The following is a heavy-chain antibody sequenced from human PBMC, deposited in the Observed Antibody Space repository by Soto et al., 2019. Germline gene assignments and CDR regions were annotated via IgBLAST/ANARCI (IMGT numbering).Heavy chain of an antibody. CDR1: GFTFSGSA. CDR3: TSLTYYYDSSGYYQSFDY. J-gene: IGHJ4*02. V-gene: IGHV3-73*02. Sequence: EVQLVESGGGLVQPGGSLKLSCAASGFTFSGSAMHWVRQASGKGLEWVGRIRSKANSYATAYAASVKGRFTISRDDSKNPAYLQMNSLKTEDTAVYYCTSLTYYYDSSGYYQSFDYWGQGTLVTVSS. D-gene: IGHD3-22*01. CDR2: IRSKANSYAT.